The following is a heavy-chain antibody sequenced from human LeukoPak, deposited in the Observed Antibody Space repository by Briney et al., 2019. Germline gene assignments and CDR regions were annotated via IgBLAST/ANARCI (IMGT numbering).Heavy chain of an antibody. D-gene: IGHD6-13*01. CDR2: ISGSGGST. CDR1: GFTFSSYA. Sequence: GGSLRLSCAASGFTFSSYAMSWVRQAPGKGLEWVSAISGSGGSTYYADSVKGRFTISRDNSKNTLYLQMNSLRAEDTAVYYCAKDRSPDEAAAAYFDYWGRGTLVTVSS. J-gene: IGHJ4*02. CDR3: AKDRSPDEAAAAYFDY. V-gene: IGHV3-23*01.